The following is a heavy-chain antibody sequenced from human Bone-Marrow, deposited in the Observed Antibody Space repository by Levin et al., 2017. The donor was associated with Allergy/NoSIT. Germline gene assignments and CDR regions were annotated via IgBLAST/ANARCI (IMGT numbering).Heavy chain of an antibody. CDR2: ISAYNGNT. CDR3: ARGYCSGGSCDLEEYYYYGMDG. Sequence: ASVKVSCKASGYTFTSYGISWVRQAPGQGLEWMGWISAYNGNTNYAQKLQGRVTMTTDTSTSTAYMELRSLRSDDTAVYYWARGYCSGGSCDLEEYYYYGMDGWGQGTTVTVSS. J-gene: IGHJ6*02. CDR1: GYTFTSYG. V-gene: IGHV1-18*01. D-gene: IGHD2-15*01.